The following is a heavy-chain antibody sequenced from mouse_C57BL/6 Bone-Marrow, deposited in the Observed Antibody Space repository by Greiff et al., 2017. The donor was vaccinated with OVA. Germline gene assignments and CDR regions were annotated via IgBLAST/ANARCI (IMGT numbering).Heavy chain of an antibody. V-gene: IGHV1-61*01. D-gene: IGHD2-3*01. J-gene: IGHJ3*02. Sequence: VQLQQPGAELVRPGSSVKLSCKASGYTFTSYWMGWVKQRPGQGLEWIGNIYTSDSETHYNHKFKDKATLTVDKSSSTAYMQLSSLTSEDSAVYYCAIPTDDGYSGWGQGTLVTGSA. CDR3: AIPTDDGYSG. CDR2: IYTSDSET. CDR1: GYTFTSYW.